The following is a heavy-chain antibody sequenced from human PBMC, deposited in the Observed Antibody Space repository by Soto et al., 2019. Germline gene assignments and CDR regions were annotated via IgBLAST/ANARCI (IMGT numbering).Heavy chain of an antibody. CDR1: GGSISSYY. J-gene: IGHJ6*02. CDR2: IHHSGST. CDR3: ARQGFGQLHGLVDV. D-gene: IGHD3-10*01. Sequence: LSETLSLTCTVSGGSISSYYWSWIRQPPGKGLEWIGYIHHSGSTSYNPSLNSRVTMSVDTSKSQFSLKVSSVTAADTALYYCARQGFGQLHGLVDVWGPGTTVTVSS. V-gene: IGHV4-59*08.